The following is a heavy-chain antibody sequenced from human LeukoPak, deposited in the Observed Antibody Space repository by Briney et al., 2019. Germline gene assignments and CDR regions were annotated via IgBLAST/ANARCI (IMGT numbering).Heavy chain of an antibody. CDR3: ARDRAPVTNFRGRAGDY. J-gene: IGHJ4*02. CDR1: GGTFSSYA. D-gene: IGHD4-17*01. Sequence: ASVKVSCKASGGTFSSYAISWVRQAPGQGPEWMGWISADNGNTKYAQKFQGRVTMTTDTSTSTAYMELRSLRSDDTAVYYCARDRAPVTNFRGRAGDYWGQGTLVTVSS. CDR2: ISADNGNT. V-gene: IGHV1-18*01.